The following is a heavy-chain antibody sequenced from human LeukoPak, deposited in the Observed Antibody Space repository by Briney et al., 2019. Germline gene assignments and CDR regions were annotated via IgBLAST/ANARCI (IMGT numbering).Heavy chain of an antibody. V-gene: IGHV3-21*01. J-gene: IGHJ6*03. D-gene: IGHD5-12*01. CDR3: AYTSGYDFSSYYYYYMDV. Sequence: PGGSLRLSCAASGFIFSSYSMNWVRQASGKGLEWVSSISSGSSYIYYADSVKGRFTISRDNAKNSLYLQMNSLSAEDTAVYYCAYTSGYDFSSYYYYYMDVWGKGTTVTVSS. CDR2: ISSGSSYI. CDR1: GFIFSSYS.